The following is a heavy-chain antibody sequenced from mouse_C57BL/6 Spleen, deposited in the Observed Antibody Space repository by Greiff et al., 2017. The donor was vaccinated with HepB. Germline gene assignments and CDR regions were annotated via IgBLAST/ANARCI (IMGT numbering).Heavy chain of an antibody. J-gene: IGHJ3*01. CDR1: GYTFTDYE. Sequence: QVQLKQSGAELVRPGASVTLSCKASGYTFTDYEMHWVKQTPVHGLEWIGAIDPETGGTAYNQKFKGKAILTADKSSSTAYMELRSLTSEDSAVYYCTRDGGDWFAYWGQGTLVTVSA. D-gene: IGHD2-3*01. CDR3: TRDGGDWFAY. V-gene: IGHV1-15*01. CDR2: IDPETGGT.